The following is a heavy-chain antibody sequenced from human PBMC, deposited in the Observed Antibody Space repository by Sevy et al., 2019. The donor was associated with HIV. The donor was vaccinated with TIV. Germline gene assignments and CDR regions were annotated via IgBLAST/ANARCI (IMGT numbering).Heavy chain of an antibody. V-gene: IGHV3-15*01. CDR2: IKSKTDGGTT. J-gene: IGHJ3*02. CDR3: TTLGTVTSVDAFDI. Sequence: GGSLRLSCVASEFTFSNAWMTWVRQAPGKGLEWVGRIKSKTDGGTTDYAAPVKGRFAILRDDSKNTLYLQMNSLKTEDTAVYYCTTLGTVTSVDAFDIWGQGTMVTVSS. D-gene: IGHD4-17*01. CDR1: EFTFSNAW.